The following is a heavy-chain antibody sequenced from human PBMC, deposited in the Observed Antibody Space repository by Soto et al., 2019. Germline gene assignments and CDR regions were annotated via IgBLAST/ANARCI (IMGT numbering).Heavy chain of an antibody. CDR1: GYTFTSYG. J-gene: IGHJ4*02. CDR2: ISAYNGNT. V-gene: IGHV1-18*04. Sequence: GASVKVSCKASGYTFTSYGISWVRQAPGQGLEWMGWISAYNGNTNYAQKLQGRVTMTTDTSTSTAYMELRSLRSDDTAVYYCARVPDILTGYYKGRYFDYWGQGTLVTVSS. CDR3: ARVPDILTGYYKGRYFDY. D-gene: IGHD3-9*01.